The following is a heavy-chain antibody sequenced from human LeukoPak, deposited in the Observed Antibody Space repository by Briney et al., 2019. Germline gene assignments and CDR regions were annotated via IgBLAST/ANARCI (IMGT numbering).Heavy chain of an antibody. CDR2: ISWNSGNL. CDR3: AKGAYYGSSGYSDY. CDR1: RFTFDDYA. D-gene: IGHD3-22*01. Sequence: GRSLRLSCAASRFTFDDYAMHWVRQAPGKGLEWISGISWNSGNLGYADSGKGRFTISRDNAKNSLYLQMNSLRAEDTALYYCAKGAYYGSSGYSDYWGQGTLVTVSS. V-gene: IGHV3-9*01. J-gene: IGHJ4*02.